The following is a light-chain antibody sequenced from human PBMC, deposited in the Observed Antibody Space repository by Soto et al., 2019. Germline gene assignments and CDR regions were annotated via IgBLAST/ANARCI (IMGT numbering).Light chain of an antibody. CDR2: GAS. CDR3: QQYGSSPLT. V-gene: IGKV3-20*01. Sequence: EIVLTQSPGTLSLSPGERATLSCRASQSVSSSLAWYQQKRGRAPRLLIYGASSRATGIPDRFSGSGSGTDFTLTISRLEPEDFAVYHCQQYGSSPLTFGGGTKVEIK. CDR1: QSVSSS. J-gene: IGKJ4*01.